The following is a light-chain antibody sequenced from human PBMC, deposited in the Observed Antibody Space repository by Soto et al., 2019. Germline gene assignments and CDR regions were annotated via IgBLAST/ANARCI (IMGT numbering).Light chain of an antibody. CDR2: GAS. V-gene: IGKV3-20*01. CDR3: QRYGASSTYT. Sequence: EIVLTQSPGTLSLSPGERATLSCRASQSVSSSYLAWYQQKPGQAPRLLIYGASSRATGIPDRFSGSGSGTDFTLTISRLEPEDFAVYYCQRYGASSTYTFGQGTKLEIK. CDR1: QSVSSSY. J-gene: IGKJ2*01.